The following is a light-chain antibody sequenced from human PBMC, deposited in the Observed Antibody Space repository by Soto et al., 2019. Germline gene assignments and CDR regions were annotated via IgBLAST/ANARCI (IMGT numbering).Light chain of an antibody. CDR1: QSVPANY. CDR2: GAS. Sequence: EIVLTQSPGTLSLSPGERVTLSCGASQSVPANYLAWYQQKPGQAPRLLIYGASNRATGIPDRFSGSGSGTDFTLIVSRLESADFAVYFCLQYGSPWFTFGQGARVETK. V-gene: IGKV3-20*01. J-gene: IGKJ1*01. CDR3: LQYGSPWFT.